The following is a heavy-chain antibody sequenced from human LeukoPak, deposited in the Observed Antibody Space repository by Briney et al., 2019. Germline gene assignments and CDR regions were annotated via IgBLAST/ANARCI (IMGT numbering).Heavy chain of an antibody. CDR1: GFTFSSYR. CDR3: ARGEYYYDSSGYPDHFDY. V-gene: IGHV3-21*01. D-gene: IGHD3-22*01. Sequence: PGGSLRLSCAASGFTFSSYRMNWVRQAPGKGLEWVSSISSSSSYIYYADSVKGRFTISRDNAKNSLYLQMNSLRAEDTAVYYCARGEYYYDSSGYPDHFDYWGQGTLVTVSS. CDR2: ISSSSSYI. J-gene: IGHJ4*02.